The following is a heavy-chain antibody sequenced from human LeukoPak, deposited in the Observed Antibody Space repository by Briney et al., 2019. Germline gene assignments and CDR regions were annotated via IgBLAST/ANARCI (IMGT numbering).Heavy chain of an antibody. Sequence: GASVKVSCKASGYTFTDYDFMWVRQATGQGPEWMGWMNSNSGNTGYAQKFQSRVTMTRDTSINTAYMELHSLTSEDTAVYYCATGRGGTVVRGYLDYWGQGTLVTVSS. J-gene: IGHJ4*02. CDR1: GYTFTDYD. CDR3: ATGRGGTVVRGYLDY. V-gene: IGHV1-8*01. CDR2: MNSNSGNT. D-gene: IGHD3-10*01.